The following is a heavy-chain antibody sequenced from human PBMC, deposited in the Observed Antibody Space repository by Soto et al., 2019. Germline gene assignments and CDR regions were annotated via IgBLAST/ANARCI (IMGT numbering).Heavy chain of an antibody. CDR2: IIPIFGTA. D-gene: IGHD3-22*01. CDR1: GGTFSSYA. J-gene: IGHJ4*02. V-gene: IGHV1-69*01. Sequence: QVQLVQSGAEVKKPGSSVKVSCKASGGTFSSYAISWVRQAPGQGLEWMGGIIPIFGTAHYAQKFQGRGTITADESTSTAYMELSSLRSEDTAVYYCARGARNYYESSGYYYWGQGTLVPVSS. CDR3: ARGARNYYESSGYYY.